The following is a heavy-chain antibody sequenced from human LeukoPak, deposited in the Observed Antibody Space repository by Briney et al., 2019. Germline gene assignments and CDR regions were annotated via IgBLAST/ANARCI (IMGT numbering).Heavy chain of an antibody. CDR2: IYSGGST. J-gene: IGHJ4*02. Sequence: GGSLRLSCAASGFTVSSNYMSWVRQAPGKGLEWVSVIYSGGSTYYADSVRGRFTISRDNSKNTLYLQMNSLRAEDTAVYYCARAGGVVVVAEDWGQGTLVTVSS. V-gene: IGHV3-66*01. D-gene: IGHD2-15*01. CDR1: GFTVSSNY. CDR3: ARAGGVVVVAED.